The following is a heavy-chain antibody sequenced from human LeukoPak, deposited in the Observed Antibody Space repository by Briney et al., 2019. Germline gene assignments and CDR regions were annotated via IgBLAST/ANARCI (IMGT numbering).Heavy chain of an antibody. CDR1: GFTFSSYA. CDR2: ISGSGGSI. V-gene: IGHV3-23*01. Sequence: GGPLRLSCAASGFTFSSYAMSWVRQAPGKGLEWVSAISGSGGSIYYADSVKGRFTISRDNSKNTLYLQMNSLRAEDTAVYYCAKDLSRYFDWLALPDYWGQGTLVTVSS. J-gene: IGHJ4*02. CDR3: AKDLSRYFDWLALPDY. D-gene: IGHD3-9*01.